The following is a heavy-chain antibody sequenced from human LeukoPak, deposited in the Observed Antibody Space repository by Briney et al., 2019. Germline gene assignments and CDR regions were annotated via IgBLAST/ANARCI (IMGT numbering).Heavy chain of an antibody. D-gene: IGHD5-24*01. V-gene: IGHV3-23*01. CDR2: ISGSGGGT. J-gene: IGHJ4*02. CDR1: GFTFSSYA. Sequence: PGGSLRLSCAVSGFTFSSYAMSWVRQAPGKGLEWVSAISGSGGGTNYADSVKGRFTMSRDNYKNTLYLQMNSLRAEDTAVYYCAKEAPWGDGYRNYCDYWGQGTLVTVSS. CDR3: AKEAPWGDGYRNYCDY.